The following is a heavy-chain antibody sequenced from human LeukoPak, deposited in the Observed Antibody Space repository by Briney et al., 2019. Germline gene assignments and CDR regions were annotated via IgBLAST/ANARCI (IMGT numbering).Heavy chain of an antibody. CDR2: IYYSGST. V-gene: IGHV4-39*07. Sequence: SETLSLTCTVSGGSISSSSYYWGWIRQPPGKGLEWIGSIYYSGSTYYNPSLKSRVTISVDTSKNQFSLELHSVTPADTAVYYCARGGNYWPQWWFDPWGRGTLVSVSS. J-gene: IGHJ5*02. CDR1: GGSISSSSYY. D-gene: IGHD1-26*01. CDR3: ARGGNYWPQWWFDP.